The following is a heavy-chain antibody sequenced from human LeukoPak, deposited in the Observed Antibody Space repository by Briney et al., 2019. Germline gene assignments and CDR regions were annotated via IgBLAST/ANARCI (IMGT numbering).Heavy chain of an antibody. CDR1: GFTFRSYS. D-gene: IGHD5-18*01. CDR3: AKIYSTISAMDV. CDR2: ITGSNDTI. J-gene: IGHJ6*02. Sequence: PGGSLRLSCAASGFTFRSYSLNWVRQAPGEGLEWISYITGSNDTIHYAGSVKGRFTISRDNAKNSLFLQMNSLRAEDTAVYYCAKIYSTISAMDVWGQGTTVTVSS. V-gene: IGHV3-48*01.